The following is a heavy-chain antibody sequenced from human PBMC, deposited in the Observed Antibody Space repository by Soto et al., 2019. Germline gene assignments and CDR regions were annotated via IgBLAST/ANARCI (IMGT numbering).Heavy chain of an antibody. J-gene: IGHJ4*02. CDR3: ARAVRSPPHGDF. V-gene: IGHV1-18*04. Sequence: QVQLVQSGAEVKKPWASVKVSCKASGYTFGSYAITWVRRAPGQGLEWMGGISGNNGNTNYAQKVQGRATMTTDTSTGTAFLELRSLRSDDTAVYYCARAVRSPPHGDFWGQGTLVTVSS. CDR1: GYTFGSYA. CDR2: ISGNNGNT.